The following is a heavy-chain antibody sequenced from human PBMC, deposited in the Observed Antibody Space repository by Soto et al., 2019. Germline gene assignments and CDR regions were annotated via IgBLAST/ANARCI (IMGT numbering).Heavy chain of an antibody. CDR1: GYIFTDYH. CDR3: VAPYWSSPMCYAFAP. V-gene: IGHV1-2*02. D-gene: IGHD2-2*01. J-gene: IGHJ5*02. CDR2: INPKSGGT. Sequence: ASVKVSCKASGYIFTDYHMYWVRQAPGQGLEWMGWINPKSGGTDYAQKFQGRVTVTRDTSISTAYMELNSLRSDDTAIYYCVAPYWSSPMCYAFAPSGQGTLVTDS.